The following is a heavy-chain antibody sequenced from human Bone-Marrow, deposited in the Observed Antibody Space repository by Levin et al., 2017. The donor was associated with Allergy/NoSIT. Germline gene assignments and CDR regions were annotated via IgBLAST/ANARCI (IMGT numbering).Heavy chain of an antibody. V-gene: IGHV4-30-2*01. Sequence: SETLSLTCAVSGGSISSGGYSWSWIRQPPGKGLEWIGYIYHSGSTYYNPSLKSRVTISVDRSKNQFSLKLSSVTAADTAVYYCARAVVPAAYFDYWGQGTLVTVSS. CDR2: IYHSGST. CDR1: GGSISSGGYS. J-gene: IGHJ4*02. D-gene: IGHD2-2*01. CDR3: ARAVVPAAYFDY.